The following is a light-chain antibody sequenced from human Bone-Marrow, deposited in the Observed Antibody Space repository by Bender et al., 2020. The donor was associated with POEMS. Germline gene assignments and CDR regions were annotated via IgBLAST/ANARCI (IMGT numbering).Light chain of an antibody. J-gene: IGLJ2*01. Sequence: QSALTQPPSASGSPGQSVTISCTGTSSDVGAYYYVSWYQLHPGKAPKLILYEVSSRPSGVSNRFSGSQSGNTASLTVSGLQAEDEADYYCSSFAGGATVLFGGGTRLTVL. CDR1: SSDVGAYYY. CDR2: EVS. V-gene: IGLV2-8*01. CDR3: SSFAGGATVL.